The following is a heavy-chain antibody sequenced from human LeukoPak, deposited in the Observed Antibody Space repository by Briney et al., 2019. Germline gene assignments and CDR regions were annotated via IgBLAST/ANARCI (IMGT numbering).Heavy chain of an antibody. CDR1: GGSFSGYY. CDR2: INHSGST. CDR3: ARVSSSWYQQGFQH. J-gene: IGHJ1*01. V-gene: IGHV4-34*01. D-gene: IGHD6-13*01. Sequence: SETLSLTCAVYGGSFSGYYWSWVRQPPGKGLEWIGEINHSGSTNYNPSLKSRVTISVDTSKNQFSLKLSSVTAADAAVYYCARVSSSWYQQGFQHRGQGTLVTVSS.